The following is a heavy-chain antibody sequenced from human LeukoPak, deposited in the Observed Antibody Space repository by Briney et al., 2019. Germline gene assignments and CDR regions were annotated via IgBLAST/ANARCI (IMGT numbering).Heavy chain of an antibody. V-gene: IGHV4-59*01. CDR2: IYYSGNT. CDR1: GGSISGCY. CDR3: ARLRSNSFPDY. Sequence: PSETLSLTCTVSGGSISGCYWTWIRQPPGKGLEWIGYIYYSGNTNYNPSLKSRVTISVDTSKNQFSLQLTFVTAADTAIYYCARLRSNSFPDYWGQGTLVTVSS. J-gene: IGHJ4*02. D-gene: IGHD6-13*01.